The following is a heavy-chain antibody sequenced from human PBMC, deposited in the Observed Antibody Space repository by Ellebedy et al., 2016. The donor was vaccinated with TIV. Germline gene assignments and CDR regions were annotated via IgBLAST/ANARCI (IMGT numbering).Heavy chain of an antibody. CDR2: IYYSGST. V-gene: IGHV4-39*01. CDR3: ARWFGELLYVRWFDP. CDR1: GASFSSSSSY. Sequence: SETLSLTCTVSGASFSSSSSYWAWIRQPPGTGLEWIGSIYYSGSTYYNPSLKSRVTISVDTSKSQFSLKLSSVTAADTAVYYCARWFGELLYVRWFDPWGQGTLVTVSS. D-gene: IGHD3-10*01. J-gene: IGHJ5*02.